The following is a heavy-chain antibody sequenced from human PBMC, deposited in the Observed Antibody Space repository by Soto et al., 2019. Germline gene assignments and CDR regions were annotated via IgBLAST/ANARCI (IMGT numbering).Heavy chain of an antibody. V-gene: IGHV4-34*01. Sequence: NPSETLSLTCAVYGGSLSGYYWSWIRQPPGKGLEWIGEINHSGSTNYNPSLKSRVTISVDTSKNQFSLKLSSVTAADTAVYYCARVLRTHRFDYWGQGTLVTVSS. CDR2: INHSGST. J-gene: IGHJ4*02. CDR3: ARVLRTHRFDY. CDR1: GGSLSGYY. D-gene: IGHD4-17*01.